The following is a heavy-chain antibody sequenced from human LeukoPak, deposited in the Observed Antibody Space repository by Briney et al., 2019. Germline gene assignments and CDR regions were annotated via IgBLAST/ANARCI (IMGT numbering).Heavy chain of an antibody. CDR2: INHGGST. V-gene: IGHV4-34*01. Sequence: KPSETLSLTCAVYGGSISGYYWSWIRQTPGKGLEWLGEINHGGSTNYNPSLKSRVTISVDTSKKQFSLKLYSVAAADTAVYYCARREGIEAAGTDYWGQGTLVTVSS. D-gene: IGHD6-13*01. J-gene: IGHJ4*02. CDR1: GGSISGYY. CDR3: ARREGIEAAGTDY.